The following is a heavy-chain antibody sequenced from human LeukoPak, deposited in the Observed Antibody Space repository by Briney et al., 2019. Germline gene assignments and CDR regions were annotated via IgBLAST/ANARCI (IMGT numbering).Heavy chain of an antibody. J-gene: IGHJ5*02. Sequence: ASVKVSCKASGYTSTSYGISWVRQAPGQGLEWMGWISAYNGNTNYAQKLQGRVTMTTDTSTSTAYMELRSLRSDDTAVYYCARGSIRFLEWSARGLDPWGQGTLVTVSS. CDR3: ARGSIRFLEWSARGLDP. CDR1: GYTSTSYG. V-gene: IGHV1-18*01. CDR2: ISAYNGNT. D-gene: IGHD3-3*01.